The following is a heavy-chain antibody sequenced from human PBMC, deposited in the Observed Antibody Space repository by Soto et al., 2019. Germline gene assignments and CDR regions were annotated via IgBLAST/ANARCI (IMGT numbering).Heavy chain of an antibody. Sequence: QVQLVESGGGVVQPGRSLRLSCAASGFTFSSYGMHWVRQAPGKGLEWVAVISYDGSNKYYADSVKGRFTISRDNSKNTLYLQMNSLRAEDTAVYYCAKDGLKYYYDSSGYYFGYWGQGTLVTVSS. CDR3: AKDGLKYYYDSSGYYFGY. J-gene: IGHJ4*02. CDR1: GFTFSSYG. D-gene: IGHD3-22*01. V-gene: IGHV3-30*18. CDR2: ISYDGSNK.